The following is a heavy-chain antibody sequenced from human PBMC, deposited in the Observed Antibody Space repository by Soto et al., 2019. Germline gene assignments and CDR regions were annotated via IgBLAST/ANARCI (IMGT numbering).Heavy chain of an antibody. D-gene: IGHD6-13*01. V-gene: IGHV3-7*01. CDR2: IKQDGSEE. J-gene: IGHJ6*02. CDR3: ARIAATGRGWDV. Sequence: EVQLVESGGGLVQPGGSLSLSYVDSGFTFSSYWMSWVRQAPVKGLEWVGNIKQDGSEENYVDSLKGRFTISRDNAKNSMYLQMNSLRVEDTAVYYCARIAATGRGWDVWGQGTTVVVSS. CDR1: GFTFSSYW.